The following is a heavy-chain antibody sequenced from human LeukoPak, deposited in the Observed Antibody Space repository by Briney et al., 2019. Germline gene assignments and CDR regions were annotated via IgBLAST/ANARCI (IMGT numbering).Heavy chain of an antibody. CDR3: AKNGGNYYYFDY. D-gene: IGHD4/OR15-4a*01. Sequence: PGWSVSVSHAACLLTLSHYAMSWVGQAPAKGLDWVSAISGSGDSTYYADSVKCRFTISRDNSKNTLYLQMNSLRAEDTAVYYCAKNGGNYYYFDYWGQGTLVTVSS. V-gene: IGHV3-23*01. CDR2: ISGSGDST. J-gene: IGHJ4*02. CDR1: LLTLSHYA.